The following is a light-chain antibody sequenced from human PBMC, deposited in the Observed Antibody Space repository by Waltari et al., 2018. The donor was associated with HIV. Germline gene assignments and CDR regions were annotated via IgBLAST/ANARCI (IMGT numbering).Light chain of an antibody. CDR1: RSNIGSNS. CDR2: NNN. V-gene: IGLV1-44*01. Sequence: SVLIQPPSASGAPGQRVTISCSGRRSNIGSNSVTWYLQLPRAAPRLLVYNNNQRPSGVPDRFSGSKSGTSASLAISGLQFEDEGDYYCAAWDDNVNGLFGGGTKLTVL. CDR3: AAWDDNVNGL. J-gene: IGLJ2*01.